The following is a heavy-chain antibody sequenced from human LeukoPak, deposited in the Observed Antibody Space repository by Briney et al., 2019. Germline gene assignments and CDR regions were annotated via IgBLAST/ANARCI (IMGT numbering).Heavy chain of an antibody. J-gene: IGHJ6*02. D-gene: IGHD5-12*01. Sequence: PGGSLRLSCTASGFTFSSHWMTWVRQAPGKGLEWVAVISYDGSNKYYADSVKGRFTISRDNSKNTLSLQMNSLRAEDTAVYYCAGGYSGYDPSYYYGMDVWGQGTTVTVSS. CDR1: GFTFSSHW. CDR2: ISYDGSNK. CDR3: AGGYSGYDPSYYYGMDV. V-gene: IGHV3-30*01.